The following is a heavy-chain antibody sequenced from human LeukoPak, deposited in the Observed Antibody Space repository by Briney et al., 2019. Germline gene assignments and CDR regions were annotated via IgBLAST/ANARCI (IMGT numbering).Heavy chain of an antibody. CDR2: IYPGDSDT. CDR3: ARQADTAMLIWSFTDY. J-gene: IGHJ4*02. Sequence: GESLKISCKGSGYSFTSYWIGWVRQMPGKGLEWMGIIYPGDSDTRYSPSFQGQVTISADKSISTAYLQWSSLKASDTAMYYCARQADTAMLIWSFTDYWGQGTLVTVSS. V-gene: IGHV5-51*01. D-gene: IGHD5-18*01. CDR1: GYSFTSYW.